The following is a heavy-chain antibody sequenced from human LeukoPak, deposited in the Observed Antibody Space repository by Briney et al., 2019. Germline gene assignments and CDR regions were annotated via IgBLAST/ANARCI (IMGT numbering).Heavy chain of an antibody. J-gene: IGHJ4*02. D-gene: IGHD5-18*01. CDR2: ISGSGGST. Sequence: GGSLRLSCAASGFTFSSYVMSWVRQAQGKGLEWVSAISGSGGSTYYADSVKGRFTISRDNSKNTLYLQMNSLRAEDTAVYYCAKDAGYGYGDLYYFDYWGQGTLVTVSS. V-gene: IGHV3-23*01. CDR1: GFTFSSYV. CDR3: AKDAGYGYGDLYYFDY.